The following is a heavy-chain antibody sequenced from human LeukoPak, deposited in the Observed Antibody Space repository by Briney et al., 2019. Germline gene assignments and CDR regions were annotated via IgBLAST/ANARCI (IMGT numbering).Heavy chain of an antibody. J-gene: IGHJ4*02. CDR1: GFTFSSYW. CDR3: ATGTGRSDFDY. Sequence: GGSLRLSCVVSGFTFSSYWMSWVRQAPGKGLEWVGRIKSKTDGGTRDFAAPVKGGFSISRDDSKATVYLQMSSLKTEDTAVYHCATGTGRSDFDYWGRGTLVTVSS. CDR2: IKSKTDGGTR. V-gene: IGHV3-15*01. D-gene: IGHD3/OR15-3a*01.